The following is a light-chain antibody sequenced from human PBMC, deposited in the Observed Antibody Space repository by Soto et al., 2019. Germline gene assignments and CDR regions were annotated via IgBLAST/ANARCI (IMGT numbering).Light chain of an antibody. CDR2: GAS. Sequence: EIVLTQSPGTLSLSPGERVTLSCRASQIVSSTYLAWYQQKPGQAPRHLIYGASNRATGIPDRFSGSGSGTDFTLTISRLEPEDFAVYYCQQFGSTATFGQGTKVDVK. CDR3: QQFGSTAT. CDR1: QIVSSTY. V-gene: IGKV3-20*01. J-gene: IGKJ1*01.